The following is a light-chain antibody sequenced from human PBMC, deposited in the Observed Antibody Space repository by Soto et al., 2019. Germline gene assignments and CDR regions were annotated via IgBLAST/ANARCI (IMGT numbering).Light chain of an antibody. CDR3: GAWDTSLSGGV. V-gene: IGLV1-51*02. CDR1: SSNIGNDF. Sequence: QSALTQPPSVSAAPGQKVTISCSGSSSNIGNDFVSWYQQLPGTAPKLLIYENNKRPSGIPDRFSGSKSATSATLGITGLQTGDEADYYCGAWDTSLSGGVFGGGTKLTVL. CDR2: ENN. J-gene: IGLJ3*02.